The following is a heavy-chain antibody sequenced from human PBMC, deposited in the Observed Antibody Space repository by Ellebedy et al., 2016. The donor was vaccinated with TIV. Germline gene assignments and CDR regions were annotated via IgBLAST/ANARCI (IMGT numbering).Heavy chain of an antibody. V-gene: IGHV3-11*01. CDR3: ARVRSIADY. D-gene: IGHD6-6*01. Sequence: GESLKISXAASGFTFSDYYMSWIRQAPGKGLEWVSYISSSGSTIYYADSVKGRFTISRDNAKNSLYLQMNSLRAEDTAVYYCARVRSIADYWGQGTLVTVSS. CDR1: GFTFSDYY. J-gene: IGHJ4*02. CDR2: ISSSGSTI.